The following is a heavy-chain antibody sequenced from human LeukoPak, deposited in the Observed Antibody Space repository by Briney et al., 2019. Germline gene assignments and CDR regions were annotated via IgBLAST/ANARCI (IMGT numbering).Heavy chain of an antibody. CDR1: GYTFTSYG. J-gene: IGHJ4*02. V-gene: IGHV1-18*01. CDR2: ISAYNGNT. Sequence: ASVKVSCKASGYTFTSYGISWVRQAPGQGLEWMGWISAYNGNTNYAQKLQGRVTMTTDTSTSTAYMELRSLRSDDTAVYYCARSLRPHYDSSGYGGCWGQGTLVTVSS. CDR3: ARSLRPHYDSSGYGGC. D-gene: IGHD3-22*01.